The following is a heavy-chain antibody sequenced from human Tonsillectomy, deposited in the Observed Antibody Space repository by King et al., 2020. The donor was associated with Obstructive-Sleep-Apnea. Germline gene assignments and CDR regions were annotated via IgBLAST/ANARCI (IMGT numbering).Heavy chain of an antibody. V-gene: IGHV4-59*01. CDR1: GGSISSYY. Sequence: QLQESGPGLVKPSETLSLTCTVSGGSISSYYWSWIRQPPGKGLEWIGYIYYSGSTNYNPSLKSRVTISVDTSTNQFSRKLRSVTAADTAVYYCARDYYGSGSYYNGDWFDPWGQGTLVTVSS. CDR3: ARDYYGSGSYYNGDWFDP. D-gene: IGHD3-10*01. CDR2: IYYSGST. J-gene: IGHJ5*02.